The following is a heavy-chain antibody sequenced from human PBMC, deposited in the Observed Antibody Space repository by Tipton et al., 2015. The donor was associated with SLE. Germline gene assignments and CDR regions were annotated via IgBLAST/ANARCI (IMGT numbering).Heavy chain of an antibody. V-gene: IGHV3-66*02. CDR1: GFTISNNY. CDR3: ANGYFDF. Sequence: SLRLSCAASGFTISNNYMNWVRQAPGKGLEWVSLIQSGGSTYYADSVKGRFTISRDNSRNTLYLQVNSLRTEDTAVYYCANGYFDFWGQGPLVTVSS. CDR2: IQSGGST. J-gene: IGHJ4*02.